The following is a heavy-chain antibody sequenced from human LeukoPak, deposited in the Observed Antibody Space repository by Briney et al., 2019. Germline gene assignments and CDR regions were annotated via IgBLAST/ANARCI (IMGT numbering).Heavy chain of an antibody. V-gene: IGHV3-23*01. Sequence: RSGGSLRLSCAASGFIFSSYGMSWVRQAPGKGLEWVSAISGSGGSTYYADSVKGRFTISRDNSKNTLYLQMNSLRAEDTAVYYCARPVTTVTTSHYYYYMDVWGKGTTVTVSS. J-gene: IGHJ6*03. CDR3: ARPVTTVTTSHYYYYMDV. CDR1: GFIFSSYG. D-gene: IGHD4-17*01. CDR2: ISGSGGST.